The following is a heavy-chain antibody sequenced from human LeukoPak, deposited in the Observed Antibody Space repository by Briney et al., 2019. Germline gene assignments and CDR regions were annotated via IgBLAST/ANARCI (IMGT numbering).Heavy chain of an antibody. CDR3: AREIVGAIDY. D-gene: IGHD1-26*01. V-gene: IGHV3-11*06. J-gene: IGHJ4*02. CDR2: ISSSSSYT. CDR1: GFTFSDYY. Sequence: GGSLRLSCAASGFTFSDYYMSWIRQAPGKGLEWVSYISSSSSYTNYADSVKGRFTISRDNAKNSLYLQMNSLRAEGTAVYYCAREIVGAIDYWGQGTLVTVSS.